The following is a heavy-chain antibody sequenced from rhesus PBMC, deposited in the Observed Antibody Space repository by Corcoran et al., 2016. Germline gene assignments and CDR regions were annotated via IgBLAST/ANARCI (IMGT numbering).Heavy chain of an antibody. V-gene: IGHV4-122*02. CDR1: GYSISSGYY. Sequence: QVQLQESGPGLVKPSETLSLTCAVSGYSISSGYYWSWIRQPPGKGLEWIGYITYSGSTSYNPSLKSRVTISRDTSKNQFSLKLSSVTAADTAVYYCARDIGYWGQGVLVTVSS. CDR3: ARDIGY. J-gene: IGHJ4*01. CDR2: ITYSGST.